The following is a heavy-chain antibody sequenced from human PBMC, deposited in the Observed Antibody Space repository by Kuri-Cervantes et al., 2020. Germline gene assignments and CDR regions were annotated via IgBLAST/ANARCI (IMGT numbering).Heavy chain of an antibody. CDR3: AKDGGPFSPWELQYFDY. CDR1: GFSFSNAW. V-gene: IGHV3-15*01. D-gene: IGHD1-26*01. J-gene: IGHJ4*02. Sequence: GESLKISCAASGFSFSNAWMTWVRQAPGKGLEWVGRIKSKNDGGTTDYAAPVKGKFTISRDDSKNTLYLQMNSLRAEDTAVYYCAKDGGPFSPWELQYFDYWGQGTLVTVSS. CDR2: IKSKNDGGTT.